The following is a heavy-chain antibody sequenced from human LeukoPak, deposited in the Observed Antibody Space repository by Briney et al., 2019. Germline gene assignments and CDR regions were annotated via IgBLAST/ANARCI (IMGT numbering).Heavy chain of an antibody. J-gene: IGHJ4*02. CDR2: IGAYNDNK. CDR3: ARAGAAVTMFFDF. Sequence: ASVKVSCKASGGTFSSYAITWVRQAPGQGVEWMGWIGAYNDNKNYPQKFQGRVTLTTDTSTSTAYMELRSLTSDDTALYYCARAGAAVTMFFDFWGQGTLVTVSS. D-gene: IGHD4-17*01. CDR1: GGTFSSYA. V-gene: IGHV1-18*01.